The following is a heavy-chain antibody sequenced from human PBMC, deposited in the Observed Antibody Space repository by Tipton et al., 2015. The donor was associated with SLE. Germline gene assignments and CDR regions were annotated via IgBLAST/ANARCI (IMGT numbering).Heavy chain of an antibody. CDR3: ARDRSRDGYNFDAFDI. CDR2: IYYLGST. V-gene: IGHV4-59*01. CDR1: GGSLRSYY. Sequence: TLSLTCTVSGGSLRSYYWSWIRQPPGKGLEWIGYIYYLGSTNYNPSHKSRVTIEVDPPENQFPRKLSSVTAADTAVFYCARDRSRDGYNFDAFDIWGQGTVVTVSS. J-gene: IGHJ3*02. D-gene: IGHD5-24*01.